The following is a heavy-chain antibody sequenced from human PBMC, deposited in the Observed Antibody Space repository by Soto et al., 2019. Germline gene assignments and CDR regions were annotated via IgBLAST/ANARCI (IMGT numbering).Heavy chain of an antibody. V-gene: IGHV4-31*03. CDR3: ERSSTSANYFDY. J-gene: IGHJ4*02. Sequence: PSETLXLTCTVSGGSISSGGYYWSWIRQHPGKGLEWIGYIYYSGSTYYNPSLKSRVTISVDTSKNQFSLKLSSVTAADTAVYYCERSSTSANYFDYWGQGTPVTVSS. CDR2: IYYSGST. D-gene: IGHD2-2*01. CDR1: GGSISSGGYY.